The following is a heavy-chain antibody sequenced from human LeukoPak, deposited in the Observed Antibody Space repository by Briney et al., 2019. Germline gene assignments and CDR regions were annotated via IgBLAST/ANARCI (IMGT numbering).Heavy chain of an antibody. V-gene: IGHV1-24*01. CDR2: VDPEDGET. J-gene: IGHJ4*02. CDR3: AISREGAAAGEIRL. Sequence: ASVKVSCKVSGYTLTELSMHWVRQAPGKGLEWMGLVDPEDGETIYAEKFQGRVTITADTSTDTAYMELSSLRSEDTAVYYCAISREGAAAGEIRLWGQGTLVTVSS. D-gene: IGHD6-13*01. CDR1: GYTLTELS.